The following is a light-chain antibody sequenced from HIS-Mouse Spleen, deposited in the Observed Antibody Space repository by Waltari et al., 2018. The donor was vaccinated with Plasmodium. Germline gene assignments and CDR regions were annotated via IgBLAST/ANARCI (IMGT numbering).Light chain of an antibody. CDR3: QQYGSSPYT. CDR2: GAS. J-gene: IGKJ2*01. Sequence: EIVLTQSPGTLSLSPGERATLSCRASQSVSSSYLAWYQQKPGQAPRLLIYGASSRATCIPDRFSGNGSGKYLTLTISRLGPEDFAMYYCQQYGSSPYTCGQGTKLENK. CDR1: QSVSSSY. V-gene: IGKV3-20*01.